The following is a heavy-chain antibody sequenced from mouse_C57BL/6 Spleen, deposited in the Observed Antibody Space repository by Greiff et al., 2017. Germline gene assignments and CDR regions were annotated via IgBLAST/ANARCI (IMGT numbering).Heavy chain of an antibody. V-gene: IGHV1-15*01. CDR3: TRSYYGNYAWYFDG. CDR1: GYTFTDYE. D-gene: IGHD2-10*01. CDR2: IDPETGGT. Sequence: VQLQQSGAELVRPGASVTLSCKASGYTFTDYEMHWVKQTPVHGLEWIGAIDPETGGTTYNQKFKGQAILTADKSSSTAYVKLRSLTSEDSAVYYCTRSYYGNYAWYFDGWGTGTTVTVPS. J-gene: IGHJ1*03.